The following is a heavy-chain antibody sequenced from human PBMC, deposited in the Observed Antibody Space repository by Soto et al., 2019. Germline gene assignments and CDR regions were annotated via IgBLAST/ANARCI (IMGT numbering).Heavy chain of an antibody. V-gene: IGHV4-59*01. CDR2: IYYSGRT. D-gene: IGHD4-17*01. Sequence: SETLSITCTVSGGSIRDYFWTWIRQHPGKGLEWIGYIYYSGRTNYNPSLKSRVSISVDTSKNHFSLQLRSVTAADTAVYYCARVGGDDFGDSGGFDYWGQGTLVTVSS. J-gene: IGHJ4*02. CDR1: GGSIRDYF. CDR3: ARVGGDDFGDSGGFDY.